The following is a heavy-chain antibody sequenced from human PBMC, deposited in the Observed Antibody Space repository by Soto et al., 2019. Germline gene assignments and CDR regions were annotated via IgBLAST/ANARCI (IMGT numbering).Heavy chain of an antibody. CDR3: ARDVGKNY. D-gene: IGHD3-10*01. Sequence: QVRLHESGPGLVRPSETLSLTCSVSGASVSSYYWSWFRQPVGKGLEWIGRIHSSGNVNYTTPLESRVTMSLDTSKNQFSLRLSSLTAADTALYLCARDVGKNYWGQGTRVAVSS. J-gene: IGHJ4*02. CDR2: IHSSGNV. CDR1: GASVSSYY. V-gene: IGHV4-4*07.